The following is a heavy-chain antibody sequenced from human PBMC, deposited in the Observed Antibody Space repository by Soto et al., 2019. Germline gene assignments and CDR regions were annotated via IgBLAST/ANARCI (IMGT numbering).Heavy chain of an antibody. V-gene: IGHV4-34*01. Sequence: QVQLQQWGAGLLKPSETLSLTCAVYGGSFSGYYWSWIRQPPGQGLEWIGEINHSGSTNYNPSLKSRVTISVDTSKNQFSLKLSSVTAADTAVYYCAREGIAVAGTLYGMDVWGQGTTVTVSS. CDR1: GGSFSGYY. J-gene: IGHJ6*02. D-gene: IGHD6-19*01. CDR2: INHSGST. CDR3: AREGIAVAGTLYGMDV.